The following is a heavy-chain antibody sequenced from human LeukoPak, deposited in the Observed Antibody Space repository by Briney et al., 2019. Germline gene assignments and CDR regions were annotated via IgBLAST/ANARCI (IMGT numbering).Heavy chain of an antibody. D-gene: IGHD3-22*01. CDR3: ARGVHYYDSSVTDGAFDI. V-gene: IGHV3-30*04. Sequence: GGSLRLSCAASGFTFSSYAMHWVRQAPGKGLEWVAVISYDGSNKYYADSVKGRFTISRDNSKNTLYLQMNSLRAEDTAVYYCARGVHYYDSSVTDGAFDIWGQGTMVTVSS. J-gene: IGHJ3*02. CDR1: GFTFSSYA. CDR2: ISYDGSNK.